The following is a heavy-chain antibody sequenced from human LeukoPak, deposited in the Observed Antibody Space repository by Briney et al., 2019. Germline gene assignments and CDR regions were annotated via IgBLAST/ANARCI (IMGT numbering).Heavy chain of an antibody. CDR3: ARRLAVAGMTNWFDP. J-gene: IGHJ5*02. V-gene: IGHV3-21*01. Sequence: PGGSLRLSCAASGFTFSSYSMNWVRQAPGKGLEWVSSISSSSSYICYADSVKGRFTISRDNAKNSLYLQMNSLRAEDTAVYYCARRLAVAGMTNWFDPWGQGTLVTVSS. D-gene: IGHD6-19*01. CDR2: ISSSSSYI. CDR1: GFTFSSYS.